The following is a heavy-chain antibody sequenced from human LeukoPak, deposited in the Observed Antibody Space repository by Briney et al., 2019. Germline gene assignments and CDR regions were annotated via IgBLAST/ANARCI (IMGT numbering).Heavy chain of an antibody. CDR1: GGTFSSYA. Sequence: GSSVKVSCKASGGTFSSYAISWVRQAPGQGLEWMGGIIPIFGTANYAQKFQGRVTITADESTSTAYMELSSLRSEDTAVYYCARFLRDSMIVIRDAFDIWGQGTMVTVSS. J-gene: IGHJ3*02. D-gene: IGHD3-22*01. CDR2: IIPIFGTA. V-gene: IGHV1-69*01. CDR3: ARFLRDSMIVIRDAFDI.